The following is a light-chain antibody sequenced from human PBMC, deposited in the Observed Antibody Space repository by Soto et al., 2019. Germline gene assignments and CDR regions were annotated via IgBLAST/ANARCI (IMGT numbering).Light chain of an antibody. V-gene: IGLV2-11*01. Sequence: QSALTQPRSVSGSPGQSVTISCTGTSSDVGGYNYVSWYQQHPGKAPKLMIYDVSKRPSGVPDRFSGSKSGNKAYLTISGRQSADEVDYYCCSYAGSVVVFGGGTKLTVL. CDR3: CSYAGSVVV. CDR1: SSDVGGYNY. CDR2: DVS. J-gene: IGLJ2*01.